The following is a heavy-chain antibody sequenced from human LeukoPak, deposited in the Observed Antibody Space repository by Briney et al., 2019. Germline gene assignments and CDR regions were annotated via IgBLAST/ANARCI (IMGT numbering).Heavy chain of an antibody. CDR3: ATVGLASEYYFDQ. Sequence: SETLSLTCAVFSGSFSGYSWTWIRQPPGKGLEWIGEITYTGITNYNPSLKSRVTISEDTSKNQFSLRLSSVNAADTAVYYCATVGLASEYYFDQWGQGTLVTVSS. J-gene: IGHJ4*02. CDR1: SGSFSGYS. CDR2: ITYTGIT. V-gene: IGHV4-34*01. D-gene: IGHD3-16*01.